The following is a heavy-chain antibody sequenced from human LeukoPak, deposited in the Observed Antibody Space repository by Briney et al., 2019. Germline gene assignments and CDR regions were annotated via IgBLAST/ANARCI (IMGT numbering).Heavy chain of an antibody. J-gene: IGHJ4*02. CDR2: IAGSDGFT. D-gene: IGHD2/OR15-2a*01. Sequence: GGSLRLSCAASGFPFSSYAMNWVRQAPGKGLEWVSVIAGSDGFTQYADSVKGRFTISKDNAKNTVYLQMNSLRAEDTAVYYCVSFYETYWGRGTLVTVSS. CDR3: VSFYETY. V-gene: IGHV3-23*01. CDR1: GFPFSSYA.